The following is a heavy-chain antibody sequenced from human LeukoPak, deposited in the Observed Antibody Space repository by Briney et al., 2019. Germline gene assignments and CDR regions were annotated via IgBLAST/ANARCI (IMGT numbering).Heavy chain of an antibody. D-gene: IGHD2-15*01. V-gene: IGHV3-7*01. CDR1: GFTFSSYW. CDR3: ARVGSRRGSGGSCYKY. CDR2: IKQDGSEK. J-gene: IGHJ4*02. Sequence: PGGSLRLSCAASGFTFSSYWMSWVRHAPGKGLEWVANIKQDGSEKYYVDSVKGRFTISRDNAKNSLYLQMNSLRAEDTAVYYCARVGSRRGSGGSCYKYRGQGTLVTVSS.